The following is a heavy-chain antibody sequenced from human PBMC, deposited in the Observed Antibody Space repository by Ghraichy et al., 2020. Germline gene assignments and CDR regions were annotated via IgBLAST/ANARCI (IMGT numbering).Heavy chain of an antibody. Sequence: GGSLRLSCAASGFTFDDYAMHWVRQAPGKGLEWVSLISGDGGSTYYADSVKDRFTISRDNSKNSLYLQMNSLRTEDTALYYCAKARAGGSYPLYYYYYYGMDVWGQGTTVTVSS. J-gene: IGHJ6*02. CDR3: AKARAGGSYPLYYYYYYGMDV. D-gene: IGHD3-10*01. CDR2: ISGDGGST. CDR1: GFTFDDYA. V-gene: IGHV3-43*02.